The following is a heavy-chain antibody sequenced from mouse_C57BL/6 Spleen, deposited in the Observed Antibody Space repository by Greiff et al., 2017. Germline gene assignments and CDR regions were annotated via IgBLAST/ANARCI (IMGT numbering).Heavy chain of an antibody. D-gene: IGHD1-1*01. J-gene: IGHJ4*01. CDR3: ADYDGNSCNYSAMDY. CDR1: GYTFTSYW. V-gene: IGHV1-74*01. Sequence: QVQLQQPGAELVKPGASVKLSCKASGYTFTSYWMHWVKQRPGQGLEWIGRIHPSDSYTNYNQKFKGKATLTVDTSSSTAYMQLSSLTSEDSAVHYCADYDGNSCNYSAMDYWGQGTSVTVSS. CDR2: IHPSDSYT.